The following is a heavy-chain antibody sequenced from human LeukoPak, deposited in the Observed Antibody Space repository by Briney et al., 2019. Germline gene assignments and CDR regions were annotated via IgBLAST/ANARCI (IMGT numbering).Heavy chain of an antibody. CDR1: GFTFTSYA. V-gene: IGHV3-23*01. J-gene: IGHJ6*02. D-gene: IGHD3-10*01. CDR2: ISGGGIST. CDR3: AKDLADYYGSGSYYNV. Sequence: GGSLRLSCAASGFTFTSYAMSWVRQAPGKGLEWVSAISGGGISTYYADSVKGRFTISRDNSKNTLYLQMNSLRAEDTAVYYCAKDLADYYGSGSYYNVWGQGTTVTVSS.